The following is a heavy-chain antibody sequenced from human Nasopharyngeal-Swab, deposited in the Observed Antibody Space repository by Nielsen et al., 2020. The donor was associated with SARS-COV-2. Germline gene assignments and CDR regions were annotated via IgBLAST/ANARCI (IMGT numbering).Heavy chain of an antibody. J-gene: IGHJ6*02. V-gene: IGHV3-23*01. Sequence: GESLKISCAASGFTFSSYGMHWVRQAPGKGLEWVSSISGSGGSTYYAHSVKGRFTISRDNSKNTLYLQMNSLRAEDTAVYYCAKDLQKWLVLGGYYYYNMDVWGQGTTVTVSS. D-gene: IGHD6-19*01. CDR2: ISGSGGST. CDR1: GFTFSSYG. CDR3: AKDLQKWLVLGGYYYYNMDV.